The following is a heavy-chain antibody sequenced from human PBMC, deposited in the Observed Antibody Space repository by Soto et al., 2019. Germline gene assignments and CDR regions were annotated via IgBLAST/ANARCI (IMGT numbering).Heavy chain of an antibody. CDR1: GFTFTSYA. CDR2: ISASGGST. V-gene: IGHV3-23*01. Sequence: EVQLLESGGGLVQPGGSLRLSCTASGFTFTSYAMSWVRQAPGKGLEWVSSISASGGSTNYADSVKGLFTISRDNFKNELYLQMNSLRVDDTAVYYCAKDRGVGATRGFDYWGQGTLVTVSS. J-gene: IGHJ4*02. D-gene: IGHD1-26*01. CDR3: AKDRGVGATRGFDY.